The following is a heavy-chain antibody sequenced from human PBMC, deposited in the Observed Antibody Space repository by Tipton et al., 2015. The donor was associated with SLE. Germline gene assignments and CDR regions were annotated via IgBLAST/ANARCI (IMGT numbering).Heavy chain of an antibody. CDR2: ISYDGSNK. V-gene: IGHV3-30*04. CDR3: AKGLQQWHTYYFDY. D-gene: IGHD6-19*01. J-gene: IGHJ4*02. Sequence: SLRLSCVASGFTFSSYAMHWVRQAPGKGLEWVAVISYDGSNKYYADSVKGRFTISRDNSKNTLYLQMNSLRGEDTAVYFCAKGLQQWHTYYFDYWGQGNLVTVSS. CDR1: GFTFSSYA.